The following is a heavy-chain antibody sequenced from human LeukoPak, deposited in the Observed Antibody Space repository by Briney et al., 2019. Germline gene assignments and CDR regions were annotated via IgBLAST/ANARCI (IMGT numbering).Heavy chain of an antibody. V-gene: IGHV3-23*01. J-gene: IGHJ5*02. CDR3: ATYRQVLLPFEA. CDR2: IFPSGDEI. Sequence: TGGSLRLSCAASGFTFSTFAMIWVLQPPGKGLEWVSSIFPSGDEIHHADSVRGRFTIFRDNSKSTLSLQMNSLRAEDTAIYYCATYRQVLLPFEAWGQGTLVTVSS. CDR1: GFTFSTFA. D-gene: IGHD2-8*02.